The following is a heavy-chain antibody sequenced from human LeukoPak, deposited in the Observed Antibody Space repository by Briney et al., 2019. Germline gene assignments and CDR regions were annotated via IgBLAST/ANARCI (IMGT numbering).Heavy chain of an antibody. CDR1: GGSISSYY. CDR2: IYYSGST. CDR3: ARARYSSSWDSPRNYYYFDY. V-gene: IGHV4-59*01. J-gene: IGHJ4*02. Sequence: PSETLSLTCTVSGGSISSYYWSWIRQPPGKGLEWIGYIYYSGSTNYNPSLKSGVTISVDTSKNQSSLKLSSVTAADTAVYYCARARYSSSWDSPRNYYYFDYWGQGTLVTVSS. D-gene: IGHD6-13*01.